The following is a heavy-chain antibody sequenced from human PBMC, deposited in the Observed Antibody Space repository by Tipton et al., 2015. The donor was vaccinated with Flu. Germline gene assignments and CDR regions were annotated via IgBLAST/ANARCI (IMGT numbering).Heavy chain of an antibody. CDR2: VSRTGSS. J-gene: IGHJ4*02. V-gene: IGHV4-38-2*01. CDR1: GDSISSDYY. D-gene: IGHD2-15*01. Sequence: TLSLTCAVSGDSISSDYYWAWIRQFPGRGLEWIGTVSRTGSSNYNPSLKSRVTISVDTSKNQFSLRLNSVTAADTAVYYCARRPSGAVVAYSFDYWGQGNLVTVSS. CDR3: ARRPSGAVVAYSFDY.